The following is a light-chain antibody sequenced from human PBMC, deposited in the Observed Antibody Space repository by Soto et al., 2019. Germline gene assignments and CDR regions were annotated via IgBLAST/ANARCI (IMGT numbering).Light chain of an antibody. CDR1: SGSVSPSYY. V-gene: IGLV8-61*01. CDR3: VLYMGTGILL. Sequence: QTVVTQEPSFSVSPGGTVTLTCALSSGSVSPSYYPSWYQQTPGQAPRTLIHSTNTRSSGVPDRFSGSILGNKAALTITGAQADDESDYYCVLYMGTGILLFGGGTKLTVL. CDR2: STN. J-gene: IGLJ3*02.